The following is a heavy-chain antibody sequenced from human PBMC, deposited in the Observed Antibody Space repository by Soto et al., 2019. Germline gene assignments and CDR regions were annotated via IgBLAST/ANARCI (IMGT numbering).Heavy chain of an antibody. Sequence: QVQLQESGPGLVKPSETLSLTCTVYGGSISSHHWSWIRQPPGKGPECIGSIHDSGSTTYNPSLKSRVTISVDTSKNQFSLSMTSVTAADTAVYYCARGGASSIWLDYWGQGILVTVSS. CDR2: IHDSGST. J-gene: IGHJ4*02. D-gene: IGHD6-13*01. CDR3: ARGGASSIWLDY. CDR1: GGSISSHH. V-gene: IGHV4-59*11.